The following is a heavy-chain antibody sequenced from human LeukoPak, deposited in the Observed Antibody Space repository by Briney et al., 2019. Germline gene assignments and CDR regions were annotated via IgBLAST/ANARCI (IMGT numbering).Heavy chain of an antibody. D-gene: IGHD6-19*01. CDR2: ISWNSGSI. CDR3: AGGRSSSGWFDAFDI. Sequence: GGSLRLSCAASGFTFSSYAMSWVRQAPGKGLEWVSGISWNSGSIGYADSVKGRFTISRDNAKNSLYLQMNGLRAEDMALYYCAGGRSSSGWFDAFDIWGQGTMVTVSS. V-gene: IGHV3-9*03. J-gene: IGHJ3*02. CDR1: GFTFSSYA.